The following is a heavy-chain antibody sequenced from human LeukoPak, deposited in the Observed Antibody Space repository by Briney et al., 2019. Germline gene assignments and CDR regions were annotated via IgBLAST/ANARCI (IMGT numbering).Heavy chain of an antibody. D-gene: IGHD3-10*01. J-gene: IGHJ4*02. Sequence: GGSLRLSCVASGFTFDDYAMHWVRQGPGKGLEWVSGISWNSGNIGYADSVKGRFTISRDNSKNTLYLQMNSLRAEDTAVYYCARVTYGSGTYGAFDYWGQGTLVTVSS. V-gene: IGHV3-9*01. CDR1: GFTFDDYA. CDR3: ARVTYGSGTYGAFDY. CDR2: ISWNSGNI.